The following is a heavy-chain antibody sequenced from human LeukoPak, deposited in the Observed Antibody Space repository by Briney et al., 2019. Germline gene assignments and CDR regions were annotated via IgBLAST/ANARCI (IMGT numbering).Heavy chain of an antibody. D-gene: IGHD3-22*01. V-gene: IGHV4-34*01. CDR3: ARDLNRAPHYYDSSGYSSPCGY. CDR1: GGSFSGYY. Sequence: SETLSLTCAVYGGSFSGYYWSWIRQPPGKGLEWIGEINHSGSTNYNPSLKSRVTISVDTSKNQFSLKLSSVTAADTAVYYCARDLNRAPHYYDSSGYSSPCGYWGQGTLVTVSS. J-gene: IGHJ4*02. CDR2: INHSGST.